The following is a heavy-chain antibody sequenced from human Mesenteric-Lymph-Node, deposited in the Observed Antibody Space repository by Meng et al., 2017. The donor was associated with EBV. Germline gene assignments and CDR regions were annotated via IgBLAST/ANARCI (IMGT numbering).Heavy chain of an antibody. V-gene: IGHV1-69*01. CDR1: GGSFSSYP. Sequence: QVRLVQSGAEVKKPGSSVKVSCKASGGSFSSYPISWVRQAPGQGLEWMGGIIPMFGAARYAQKFQGRVTITADESTTTAYMELSSLSSDDTAIYYCATDDCNGGTCYSCDYWGQGTLVTVSS. CDR2: IIPMFGAA. CDR3: ATDDCNGGTCYSCDY. J-gene: IGHJ4*02. D-gene: IGHD2-15*01.